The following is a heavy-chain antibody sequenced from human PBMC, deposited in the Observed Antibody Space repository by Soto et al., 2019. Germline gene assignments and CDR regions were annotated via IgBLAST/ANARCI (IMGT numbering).Heavy chain of an antibody. CDR1: GGTFSSYA. J-gene: IGHJ4*02. CDR2: IIPIFGTA. CDR3: ARFFTSLNYYDSSGYYEPFDY. D-gene: IGHD3-22*01. V-gene: IGHV1-69*13. Sequence: GASVKVSCKASGGTFSSYAISWVRQAPGQGLEWMGGIIPIFGTANYAQKFQGRVTITADESTSTAYMELSSLRSEDTAVYYCARFFTSLNYYDSSGYYEPFDYWGQGTLVTV.